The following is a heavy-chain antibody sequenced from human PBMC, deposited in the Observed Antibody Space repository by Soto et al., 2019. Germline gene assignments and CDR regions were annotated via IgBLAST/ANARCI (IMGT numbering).Heavy chain of an antibody. J-gene: IGHJ6*02. CDR3: ARGASSSWYPLSYYSYGMDV. CDR2: TYYRSKWYN. Sequence: SQTLSLTCAISGDSVSSNSAAWNWIRQSPSRGLEWLGRTYYRSKWYNDYAVSVKSRITINPDTSKNQFSLQLNSVTPEDTAVYYCARGASSSWYPLSYYSYGMDVWGQGPTVTVSS. V-gene: IGHV6-1*01. D-gene: IGHD6-13*01. CDR1: GDSVSSNSAA.